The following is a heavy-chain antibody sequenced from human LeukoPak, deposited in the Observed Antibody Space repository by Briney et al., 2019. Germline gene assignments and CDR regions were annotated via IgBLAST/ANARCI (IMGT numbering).Heavy chain of an antibody. V-gene: IGHV4-59*01. CDR1: GGSTSGYF. CDR2: IYYSGNT. D-gene: IGHD3-22*01. J-gene: IGHJ4*02. Sequence: KASETLSLTCTVSGGSTSGYFWSWIRQPPGKGLEWIGYIYYSGNTNYKPSLMSRVTISVDTSKDQFSLKLRSVTAADTAVYCCARVREFYGSSGYHQIFDYWGQGILVTVSS. CDR3: ARVREFYGSSGYHQIFDY.